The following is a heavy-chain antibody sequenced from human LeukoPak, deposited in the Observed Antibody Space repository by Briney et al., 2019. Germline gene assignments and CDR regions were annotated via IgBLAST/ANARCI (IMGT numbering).Heavy chain of an antibody. D-gene: IGHD4-17*01. V-gene: IGHV4-39*01. CDR2: IYQSGST. CDR3: ARHYGP. J-gene: IGHJ5*02. Sequence: PSETLSLTCTVSGGFISRRIYYWGWVRQPPGKGLEWIGSIYQSGSTYYSPSLKSLVTISVDTSRKQFSLNLSSVTAADTAVYYCARHYGPWGQGTLVAVSS. CDR1: GGFISRRIYY.